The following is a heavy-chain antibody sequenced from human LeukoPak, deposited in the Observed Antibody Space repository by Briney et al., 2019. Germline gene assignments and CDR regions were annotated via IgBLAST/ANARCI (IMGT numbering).Heavy chain of an antibody. Sequence: PGGSLRLSCAASGFTFSSYAMHWVRQAPGKGLEWVAVISYDGSNKYYADSVKGRFTISRDNSKNTLYLQMNSLRAEDTAVYYCAKDGGYYGSGSPWWGQGTLVTVSS. D-gene: IGHD3-10*01. CDR2: ISYDGSNK. CDR3: AKDGGYYGSGSPW. CDR1: GFTFSSYA. V-gene: IGHV3-30-3*01. J-gene: IGHJ4*02.